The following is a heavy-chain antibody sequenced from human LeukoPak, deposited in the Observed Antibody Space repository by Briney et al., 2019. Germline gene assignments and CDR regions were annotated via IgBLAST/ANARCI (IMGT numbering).Heavy chain of an antibody. CDR2: INHSGST. V-gene: IGHV4-34*01. J-gene: IGHJ4*02. Sequence: SKTLSLTCAVYGGSFSGYYWSWIRQPPGKGLEWIGEINHSGSTNYNPSLKSRVTISVDTSKNQFSLKLSSVTAADTAVYYCAGGETTDTYWGQGTLVTVSS. D-gene: IGHD4-17*01. CDR1: GGSFSGYY. CDR3: AGGETTDTY.